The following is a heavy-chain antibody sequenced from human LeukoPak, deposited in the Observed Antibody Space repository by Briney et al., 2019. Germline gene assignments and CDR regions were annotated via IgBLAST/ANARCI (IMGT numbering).Heavy chain of an antibody. J-gene: IGHJ6*03. CDR2: INWNGGST. V-gene: IGHV3-20*04. D-gene: IGHD3-10*01. CDR3: AKGAGYYYYYYMDV. CDR1: GFTFDDYG. Sequence: GGSLRLSCAASGFTFDDYGMSWVRQAPGKGLEWVSGINWNGGSTSYADSVKGRSTISRDNAKNSLDLQMNSLRAEDTALYYCAKGAGYYYYYYMDVWGKGTTVTVSS.